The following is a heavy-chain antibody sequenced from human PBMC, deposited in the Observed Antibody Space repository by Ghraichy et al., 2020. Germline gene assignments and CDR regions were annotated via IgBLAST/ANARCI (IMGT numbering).Heavy chain of an antibody. J-gene: IGHJ4*02. CDR3: AKNKWIQLWSGSDY. V-gene: IGHV3-23*01. CDR1: GFTFSSYA. D-gene: IGHD5-18*01. CDR2: ISGSGGST. Sequence: GGSLRLSCAASGFTFSSYAMSWVRQAPGKGLEWVSAISGSGGSTYYADSVKGRFTISRDNSKNTLYLQMNSLRAEDTAVYYCAKNKWIQLWSGSDYWGQGTLVTVSS.